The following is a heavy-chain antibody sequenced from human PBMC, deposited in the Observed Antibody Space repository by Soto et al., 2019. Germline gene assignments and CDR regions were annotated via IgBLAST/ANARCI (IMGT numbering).Heavy chain of an antibody. Sequence: GGPLRLSCTASELSVSSYWVGGARQAPGKGPEWVSDISGSGGSKYYADSVKGRFTISRDNSKNTLYLQMNSLRAEDTAVYYCAKNIRGAPDAFDIWGQGTMVT. CDR3: AKNIRGAPDAFDI. CDR1: ELSVSSYW. J-gene: IGHJ3*02. V-gene: IGHV3-23*01. CDR2: ISGSGGSK. D-gene: IGHD3-10*01.